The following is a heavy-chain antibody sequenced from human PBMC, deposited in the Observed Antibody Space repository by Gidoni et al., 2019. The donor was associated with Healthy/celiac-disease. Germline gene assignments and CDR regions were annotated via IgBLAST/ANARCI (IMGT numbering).Heavy chain of an antibody. CDR2: IYYSGSS. Sequence: QVHLQESGPGLVKPSQPLSLTCTVSGVSISSGGYYWSWIRQHPGKGLEWIGYIYYSGSSYYNPSLKSRVTISVDTSKNQLSLKLSSVTAADTAVYYCARGHEFWSGYYYWGQGTLVTVSS. J-gene: IGHJ4*02. CDR1: GVSISSGGYY. D-gene: IGHD3-3*01. CDR3: ARGHEFWSGYYY. V-gene: IGHV4-31*03.